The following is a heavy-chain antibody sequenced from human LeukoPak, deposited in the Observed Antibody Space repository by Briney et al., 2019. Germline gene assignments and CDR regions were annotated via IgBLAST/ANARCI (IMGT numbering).Heavy chain of an antibody. V-gene: IGHV3-43D*03. D-gene: IGHD3-9*01. Sequence: GGSLRLSCAASGFTFDDYAMHWVRQAPGKGLEWVSLISWDGGSTYYADSVKGRFTISRDNSKNSLYLQMNSLRAEDTALYYCAKDIKPNYDILTGYWGMDVWGQGTTVTVSS. CDR3: AKDIKPNYDILTGYWGMDV. CDR2: ISWDGGST. CDR1: GFTFDDYA. J-gene: IGHJ6*02.